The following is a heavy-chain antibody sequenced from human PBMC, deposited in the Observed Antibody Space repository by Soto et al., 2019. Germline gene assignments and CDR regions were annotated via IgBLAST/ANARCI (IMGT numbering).Heavy chain of an antibody. V-gene: IGHV1-69*13. CDR1: GGTFSSYA. CDR2: IIPIFGTA. CDR3: ARVPEPRREEGFYYYYGMDV. Sequence: SVKVSCKASGGTFSSYAISWVRQAPGQGLEWMGGIIPIFGTANYAQKFQGRVTITADESTSTAYMELSSLRSEDTAVYYCARVPEPRREEGFYYYYGMDVWGQGTTVTVSS. J-gene: IGHJ6*02. D-gene: IGHD1-26*01.